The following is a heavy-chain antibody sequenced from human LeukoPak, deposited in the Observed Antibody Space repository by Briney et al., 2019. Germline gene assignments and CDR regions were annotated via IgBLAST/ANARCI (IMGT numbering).Heavy chain of an antibody. CDR3: ARHGGYGDYAGY. CDR1: GYICTSYW. D-gene: IGHD4-17*01. V-gene: IGHV5-51*01. J-gene: IGHJ4*02. Sequence: RRGEPLMICSKSGGYICTSYWIGCGRQLPGKGLEGMVIRNPGYAGTRYNPSFLNEVSISADKSISTAYLQWSSLKASDTAMYYCARHGGYGDYAGYWGQGTLVTVSS. CDR2: RNPGYAGT.